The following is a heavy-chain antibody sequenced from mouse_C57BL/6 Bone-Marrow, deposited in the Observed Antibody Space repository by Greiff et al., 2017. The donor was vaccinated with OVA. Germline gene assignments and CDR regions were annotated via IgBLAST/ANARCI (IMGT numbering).Heavy chain of an antibody. Sequence: EVMLVESGGGLVKPGGSLKLSCAASGFTFSDYGMHWVRQAPEKGLEWVAYISSGSSTIYYADTVKGRFTISRDNAKNPLCLQMTSLRSEDTAMYYCARGNYYGSSRYWYFDVWGTGTTVTVSS. CDR1: GFTFSDYG. CDR2: ISSGSSTI. J-gene: IGHJ1*03. V-gene: IGHV5-17*01. D-gene: IGHD1-1*01. CDR3: ARGNYYGSSRYWYFDV.